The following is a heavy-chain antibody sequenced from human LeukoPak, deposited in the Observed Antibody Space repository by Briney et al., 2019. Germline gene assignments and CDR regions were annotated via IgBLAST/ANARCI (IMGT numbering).Heavy chain of an antibody. CDR1: GFTFSNYA. V-gene: IGHV3-23*01. CDR3: SKWGDYDVLTGYYDSDF. Sequence: GRSLRLSCAASGFTFSNYAMSWVRQAPGKGLEWVSAIVGSGGSTYYADSVKGRFSISRGNSKNTLFLQMNSLRVEDTALYYCSKWGDYDVLTGYYDSDFWGQGTLVTVSS. D-gene: IGHD3-9*01. CDR2: IVGSGGST. J-gene: IGHJ4*02.